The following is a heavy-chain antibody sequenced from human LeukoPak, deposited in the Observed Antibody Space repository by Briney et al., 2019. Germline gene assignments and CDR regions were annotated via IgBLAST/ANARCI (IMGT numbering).Heavy chain of an antibody. J-gene: IGHJ4*02. V-gene: IGHV1-18*01. CDR3: ARDPQQLVGATGGGFGY. Sequence: ASVKVSCKASGYTFPHYGISWVRQAPGQGLEWMGWISVYDGNTNYAQKLQGRLTMTTDTSTSTAYMELRSLRSDDTAVYYCARDPQQLVGATGGGFGYWGQGTLVTVSS. CDR1: GYTFPHYG. CDR2: ISVYDGNT. D-gene: IGHD1-26*01.